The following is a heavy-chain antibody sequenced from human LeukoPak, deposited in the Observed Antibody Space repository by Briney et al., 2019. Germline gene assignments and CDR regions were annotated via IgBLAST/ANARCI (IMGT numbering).Heavy chain of an antibody. CDR3: ARAPVVAATSYYFDY. J-gene: IGHJ4*02. D-gene: IGHD2-15*01. CDR2: ISYDGSNK. CDR1: GFTFSSYA. Sequence: GGSLRLSCAASGFTFSSYAMHWVRQAPGKGLEWVAVISYDGSNKYYADSVKGRFTISRDNSKNTLYLQMNSLRAEDTAEYYCARAPVVAATSYYFDYWGQGTLVTVSS. V-gene: IGHV3-30*04.